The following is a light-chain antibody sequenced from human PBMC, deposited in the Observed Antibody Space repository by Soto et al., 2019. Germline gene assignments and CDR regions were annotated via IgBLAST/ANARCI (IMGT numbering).Light chain of an antibody. CDR2: GAS. CDR1: QSVSTN. Sequence: EVVMTQSPVTLSVSPGERATLSCRASQSVSTNLAWYQQKPGQAPRLVIYGASTRATAIPARFSGSGSGTEFTLTISRMQSEDFEVYYCKQYDIATCFGGGTRVEI. J-gene: IGKJ4*01. CDR3: KQYDIATC. V-gene: IGKV3-15*01.